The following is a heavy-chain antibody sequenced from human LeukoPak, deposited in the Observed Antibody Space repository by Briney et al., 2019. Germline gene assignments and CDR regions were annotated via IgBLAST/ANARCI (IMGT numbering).Heavy chain of an antibody. CDR3: ARRARFFYSGSYFDY. J-gene: IGHJ4*02. D-gene: IGHD1-26*01. V-gene: IGHV4-34*01. CDR2: INHSGST. Sequence: PSEALSLTCGVYGGSFSGSYWSWIRQPPGKGLEWIGEINHSGSTNYNPSLKSRVTISVDTSKNQFSLKLSSVTAADTAVYYCARRARFFYSGSYFDYWGQGTLVTVSS. CDR1: GGSFSGSY.